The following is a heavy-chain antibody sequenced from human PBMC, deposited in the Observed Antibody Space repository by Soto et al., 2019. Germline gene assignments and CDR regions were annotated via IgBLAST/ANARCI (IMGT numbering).Heavy chain of an antibody. J-gene: IGHJ4*02. CDR1: VFSLTSYA. CDR3: AKDRYCSSTSCQDFGS. V-gene: IGHV3-23*01. CDR2: ISGSGIGT. D-gene: IGHD2-2*01. Sequence: GGSLRLSCAASVFSLTSYAMSWVRQAPGKGLEWVSVISGSGIGTYYADSVKGRFTISRDNSKNTLYLQMSGLRVEDTALYYCAKDRYCSSTSCQDFGSWGQGTLVTVSS.